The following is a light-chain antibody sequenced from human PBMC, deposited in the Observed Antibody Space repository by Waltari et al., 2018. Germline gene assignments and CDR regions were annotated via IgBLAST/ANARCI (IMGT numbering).Light chain of an antibody. J-gene: IGLJ3*02. Sequence: QSALTQPASVSGSPGQSITISCTGTTSDIWTYDVVSWFQQRPGKAPQLLISEVSKRPSQISKRFAGSKSGNTASLTIAGLQAEDEADYYCCSFANDSRVFGGGTKVTVL. CDR3: CSFANDSRV. CDR1: TSDIWTYDV. V-gene: IGLV2-23*02. CDR2: EVS.